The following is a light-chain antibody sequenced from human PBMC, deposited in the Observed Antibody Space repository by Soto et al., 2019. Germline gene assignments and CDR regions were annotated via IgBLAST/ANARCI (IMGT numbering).Light chain of an antibody. CDR3: QQYYSTPYT. J-gene: IGKJ2*01. V-gene: IGKV4-1*01. Sequence: DIVMTQSPDSLAVSLGERATINCKSGQSVLYSSNNKNYLAWYQQKPGQPPKLLIYWASTRESGVPDRFSGGGSETDFTLTISSLQAEDVAVYYCQQYYSTPYTFGQGTKLEIK. CDR2: WAS. CDR1: QSVLYSSNNKNY.